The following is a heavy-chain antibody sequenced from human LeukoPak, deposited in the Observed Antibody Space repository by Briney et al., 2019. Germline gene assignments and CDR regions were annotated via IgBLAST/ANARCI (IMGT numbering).Heavy chain of an antibody. CDR3: ARRYGGNPYYYYYYMDV. V-gene: IGHV1-18*01. Sequence: ASVKVSCEASGYTFTSYGISWVRQAPGQGLEWMGWISAYNGNTNYAQKLQGRVTMTTDTSTSTAYMELRSLRSDDTAVYYCARRYGGNPYYYYYYMDVWGKGTTVTVSS. CDR2: ISAYNGNT. CDR1: GYTFTSYG. D-gene: IGHD4-23*01. J-gene: IGHJ6*03.